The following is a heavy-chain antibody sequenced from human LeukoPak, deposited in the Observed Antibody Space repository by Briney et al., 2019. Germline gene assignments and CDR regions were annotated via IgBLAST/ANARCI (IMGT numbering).Heavy chain of an antibody. CDR2: IIPIFGTA. CDR3: ARDHDSGPNWFDP. V-gene: IGHV1-69*13. CDR1: GGTFSSYA. D-gene: IGHD3-22*01. J-gene: IGHJ5*02. Sequence: ASVKVSCKASGGTFSSYAISWVRQAPGQGLEWMGGIIPIFGTANYAQKFQGRVTIPADESTCTAYMELSSLRSEDTAVYYCARDHDSGPNWFDPWGQGTLVTVSS.